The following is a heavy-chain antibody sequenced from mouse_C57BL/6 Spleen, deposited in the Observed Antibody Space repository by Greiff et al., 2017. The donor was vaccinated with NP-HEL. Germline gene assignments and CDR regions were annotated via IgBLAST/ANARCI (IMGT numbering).Heavy chain of an antibody. J-gene: IGHJ1*03. CDR1: GYSITSGYY. D-gene: IGHD4-1*01. Sequence: EVKLQESGPGLVKPSQSLSLTCSVTGYSITSGYYWNWIRQFPGNKLEWMGYISYDGSNNYNPSLKNRISITRDTSKNQFFLKLNSVTTEDTATYYCAIKLGIYWYFDVWGTGTTVTVSS. CDR3: AIKLGIYWYFDV. CDR2: ISYDGSN. V-gene: IGHV3-6*01.